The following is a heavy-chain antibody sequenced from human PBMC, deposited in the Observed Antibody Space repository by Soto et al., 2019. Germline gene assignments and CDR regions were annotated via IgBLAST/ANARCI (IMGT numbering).Heavy chain of an antibody. V-gene: IGHV3-9*01. Sequence: SPRLSCAASGFSFDDYAMHWVRQAPGKGLEWVSGISWNSGTIGYADSVKGRFTISRDNAKNSLYLQMNSLRAEDTALYYCAKSTGGTANGMGVWGQGTTVTVSS. CDR3: AKSTGGTANGMGV. J-gene: IGHJ6*02. CDR2: ISWNSGTI. CDR1: GFSFDDYA. D-gene: IGHD2-8*02.